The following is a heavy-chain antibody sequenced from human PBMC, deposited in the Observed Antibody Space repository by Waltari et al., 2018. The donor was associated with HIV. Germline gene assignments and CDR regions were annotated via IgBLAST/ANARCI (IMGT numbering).Heavy chain of an antibody. CDR2: TYPGCFET. V-gene: IGHV5-51*01. Sequence: EVQLVQSGEEVKKPGESLTISCQGSGYSFTSYWIAWVRLMRGKGLDYMGMTYPGCFETKQSPPVQGQITISADKSTNTACLRWSNLKASDTAIYYCARQPNHYDFESSDYFYFDFWGQGTQVTVSS. D-gene: IGHD3-22*01. CDR3: ARQPNHYDFESSDYFYFDF. J-gene: IGHJ4*01. CDR1: GYSFTSYW.